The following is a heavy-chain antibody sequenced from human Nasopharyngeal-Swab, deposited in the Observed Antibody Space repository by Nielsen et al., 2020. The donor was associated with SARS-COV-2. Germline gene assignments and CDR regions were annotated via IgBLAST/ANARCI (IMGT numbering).Heavy chain of an antibody. J-gene: IGHJ4*02. Sequence: WIRQPPGKGLEWVAVISYDGSNKYYADSVKGRFTIFRDNSKNTLYLQMNSLRAEDTAVYYCTRDLAFPDTAMNIHWGDWGKG. CDR3: TRDLAFPDTAMNIHWGD. D-gene: IGHD5-18*01. V-gene: IGHV3-30-3*01. CDR2: ISYDGSNK.